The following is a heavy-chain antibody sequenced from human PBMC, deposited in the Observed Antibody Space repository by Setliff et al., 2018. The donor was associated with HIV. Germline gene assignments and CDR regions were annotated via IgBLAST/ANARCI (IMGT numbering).Heavy chain of an antibody. CDR2: IYYSGTT. V-gene: IGHV4-59*01. J-gene: IGHJ4*02. D-gene: IGHD3-10*01. CDR1: GGSISSYY. CDR3: AGDPVGHYYFHS. Sequence: KASETLSLTCTVSGGSISSYYWSWIRQSPGKGLEWIGYIYYSGTTSYNPSLKSRLTMSIDTSRNRFSLNLTSVTAADTAVYFCAGDPVGHYYFHSWGQGTQVTVSS.